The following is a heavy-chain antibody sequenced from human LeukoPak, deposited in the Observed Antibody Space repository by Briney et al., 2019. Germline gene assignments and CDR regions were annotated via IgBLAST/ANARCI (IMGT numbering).Heavy chain of an antibody. Sequence: GGSLRLSCAASGFTFSSYWMHWVRQAPGKGLVWVSRINSDGSSTSYADSVKGRSTISRDNAKNTLYLQMNSLRAEDTAVYHCARGGLVGAKDYWGQGTLVTVSS. D-gene: IGHD1-26*01. CDR1: GFTFSSYW. V-gene: IGHV3-74*01. J-gene: IGHJ4*02. CDR2: INSDGSST. CDR3: ARGGLVGAKDY.